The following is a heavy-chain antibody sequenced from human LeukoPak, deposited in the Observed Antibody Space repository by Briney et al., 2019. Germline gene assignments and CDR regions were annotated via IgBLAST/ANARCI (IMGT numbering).Heavy chain of an antibody. CDR2: IYHSGST. D-gene: IGHD3-22*01. V-gene: IGHV4-4*02. Sequence: SETLSLTCAVSGGSISSSNWWSWVRQPPGKGLEWIGEIYHSGSTNYNPSLKSRVTISVDRSKNQFSLKLSSVTAADTAVYYCARVHYYDSSGYYYEYFDYWGQGTLVTVSS. J-gene: IGHJ4*02. CDR1: GGSISSSNW. CDR3: ARVHYYDSSGYYYEYFDY.